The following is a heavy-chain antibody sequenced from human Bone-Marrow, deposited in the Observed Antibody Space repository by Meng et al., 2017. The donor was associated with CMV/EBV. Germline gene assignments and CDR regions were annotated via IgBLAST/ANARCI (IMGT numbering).Heavy chain of an antibody. CDR2: ISSSSSYI. Sequence: GESLKISCAASGFTFSSYSMNWVRQAPGKGLEWVSSISSSSSYIYYADSVKGRFTISRDNAKNSLYLQMNSLRAEDTAVYYCAKDSRAWGVPQCMDVWGQGNTVTGSS. V-gene: IGHV3-21*01. CDR1: GFTFSSYS. D-gene: IGHD2-2*01. CDR3: AKDSRAWGVPQCMDV. J-gene: IGHJ6*01.